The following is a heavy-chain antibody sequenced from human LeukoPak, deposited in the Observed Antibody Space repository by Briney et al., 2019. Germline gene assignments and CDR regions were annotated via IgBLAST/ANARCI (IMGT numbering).Heavy chain of an antibody. CDR3: AHISSSYYYFGS. Sequence: GGSLRLSCAASGFTFSSFWMHWVRQVPGKGLVWLARINSDGRNTNYADSVKGRFTISRDNAKNTLYLQMNSLRAEDTAVYYCAHISSSYYYFGSWGQGTLVTVSS. V-gene: IGHV3-74*01. J-gene: IGHJ4*02. CDR2: INSDGRNT. D-gene: IGHD6-13*01. CDR1: GFTFSSFW.